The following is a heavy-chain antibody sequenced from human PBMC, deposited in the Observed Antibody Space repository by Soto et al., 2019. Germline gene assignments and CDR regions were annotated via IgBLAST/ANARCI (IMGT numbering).Heavy chain of an antibody. Sequence: EVQLVESGGGSVQPGGSLKLSCAASGSTFSGSAMHWVRQASGKGLEWVGRIGIKANNYATAYAASVKGRFIISRDDSKDRGHLQMNSLKAGDTAVYYCTRPFDCSGDACYSGWYYYYGMDVWGQGTTVTVSS. J-gene: IGHJ6*02. D-gene: IGHD2-15*01. CDR1: GSTFSGSA. CDR2: IGIKANNYAT. V-gene: IGHV3-73*01. CDR3: TRPFDCSGDACYSGWYYYYGMDV.